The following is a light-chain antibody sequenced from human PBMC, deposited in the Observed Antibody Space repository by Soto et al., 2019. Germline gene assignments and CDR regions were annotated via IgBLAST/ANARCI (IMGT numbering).Light chain of an antibody. J-gene: IGLJ2*01. Sequence: QSVLTQSPSPSASLGASVKLTCTLSRGLSSYVIAWHQQRPEKGPRRLMKLNSDGSHTRGAGIPDRFSGYSSGAERHLIISGLQSEDEGDYYCQTGGTGISVVFGGGTKVTVL. CDR2: LNSDGSH. CDR1: RGLSSYV. CDR3: QTGGTGISVV. V-gene: IGLV4-69*01.